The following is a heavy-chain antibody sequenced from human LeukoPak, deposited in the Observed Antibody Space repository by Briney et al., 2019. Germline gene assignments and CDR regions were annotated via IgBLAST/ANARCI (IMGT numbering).Heavy chain of an antibody. J-gene: IGHJ4*02. CDR3: ARRGYSYGYDY. Sequence: SETLSLTCAVSGGSISSGGYSWSWIWQPPGKGLEWIGYIYHSGSTYYNLSLKSRVTISVDRSKNQFSLKLSSVTAADTAVYYCARRGYSYGYDYWGQGTLVTVSS. CDR1: GGSISSGGYS. CDR2: IYHSGST. V-gene: IGHV4-30-2*01. D-gene: IGHD5-18*01.